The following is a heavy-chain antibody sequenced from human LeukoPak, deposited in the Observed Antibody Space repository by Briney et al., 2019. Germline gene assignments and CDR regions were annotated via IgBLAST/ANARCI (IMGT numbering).Heavy chain of an antibody. CDR3: ARVVVVPAADNDAFDI. Sequence: ASVKVSCKASGYTFTSYDINWVRQATGQGLEWMGWMNPNSGNTGYAQKFQGRVTITRNTSISTAYMELSSLRSEDTAVYYCARVVVVPAADNDAFDIWGQGTMVTVSS. CDR2: MNPNSGNT. CDR1: GYTFTSYD. V-gene: IGHV1-8*01. D-gene: IGHD2-2*01. J-gene: IGHJ3*02.